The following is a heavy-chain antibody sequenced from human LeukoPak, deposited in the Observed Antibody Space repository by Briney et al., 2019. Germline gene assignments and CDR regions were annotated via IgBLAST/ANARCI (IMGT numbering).Heavy chain of an antibody. CDR1: GFTFSSYA. CDR2: ISYDGSNK. J-gene: IGHJ4*02. V-gene: IGHV3-30*04. Sequence: TGGSLRLSCAASGFTFSSYAMHWVRQAPGKGLEWVAVISYDGSNKYYADSVKGRFTISRDNSKNTLYLQMNSLRAGDTAVYYCARDGEVGATGTRFDYWGQGTLVTVSS. D-gene: IGHD1-26*01. CDR3: ARDGEVGATGTRFDY.